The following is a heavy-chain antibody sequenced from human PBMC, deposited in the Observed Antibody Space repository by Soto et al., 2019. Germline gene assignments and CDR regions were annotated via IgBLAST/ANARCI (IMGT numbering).Heavy chain of an antibody. V-gene: IGHV5-51*01. CDR2: IYPSDSDT. CDR3: ARDLVVAATLPFDY. Sequence: PVESLKISCQGSGYPFACYWIAWVRQMPGKGLELMGIIYPSDSDTRYRPSFQGQVTISADKSISSAYLQWNSLRGEDTAVYYCARDLVVAATLPFDYWGQGTLVTVSS. J-gene: IGHJ4*02. D-gene: IGHD2-15*01. CDR1: GYPFACYW.